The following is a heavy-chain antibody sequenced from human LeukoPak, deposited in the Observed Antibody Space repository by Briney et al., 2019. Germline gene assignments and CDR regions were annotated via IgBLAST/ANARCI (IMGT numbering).Heavy chain of an antibody. D-gene: IGHD4-17*01. J-gene: IGHJ2*01. Sequence: SETLSLTCTVSGGSISSYYWRRIRQPPGKGLEWIGYIYYSGSTNYNPSLKSRVTISVDTSKNQFSLKLSSVTAADTAVYYCATDYGDGYWYFDLWGRGTLVTVSS. V-gene: IGHV4-59*01. CDR3: ATDYGDGYWYFDL. CDR1: GGSISSYY. CDR2: IYYSGST.